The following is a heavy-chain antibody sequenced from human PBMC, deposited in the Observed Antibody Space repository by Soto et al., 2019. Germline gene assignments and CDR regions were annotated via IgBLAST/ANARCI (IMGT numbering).Heavy chain of an antibody. V-gene: IGHV3-30*18. CDR2: ISYDGSNK. Sequence: PGGSLRISCAASGFTFSSYGMHWVRQAPGKGLEWVAVISYDGSNKYYADSVKGRFTISRDNSKNTLYLQMNSLRAEDTAVYYCAKDEIFGVVQGIDVWGQGTTVTVSS. CDR1: GFTFSSYG. D-gene: IGHD3-3*01. CDR3: AKDEIFGVVQGIDV. J-gene: IGHJ6*02.